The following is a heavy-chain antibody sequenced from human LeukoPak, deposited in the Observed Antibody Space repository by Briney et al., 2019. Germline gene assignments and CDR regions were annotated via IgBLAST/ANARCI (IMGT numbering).Heavy chain of an antibody. J-gene: IGHJ4*02. Sequence: PSETLSLTCTVSGGSISSYYWSWIRQPPGKGLEWIGYIYYSGNTNYNPSLKSRLTISIDTSKNQFSLKLSSVTAADTAVYYCARVGDGLFDYWGQGTLVTVSS. V-gene: IGHV4-59*08. D-gene: IGHD1-26*01. CDR3: ARVGDGLFDY. CDR2: IYYSGNT. CDR1: GGSISSYY.